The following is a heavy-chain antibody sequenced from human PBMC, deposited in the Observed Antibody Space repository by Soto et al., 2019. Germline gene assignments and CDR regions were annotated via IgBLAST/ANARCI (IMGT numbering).Heavy chain of an antibody. Sequence: QVQLVQSGAEVKKPGASVKVSCKTSGYKFISSYINWVRQAPGQGLEWMGWMNPNSGNTGYAQKLKGRVTMTRHTSISASYMELRSPRADDTAVYYCGRGYSSSWYSVGDWGQGTLVTVSS. J-gene: IGHJ4*02. CDR3: GRGYSSSWYSVGD. V-gene: IGHV1-8*01. CDR2: MNPNSGNT. CDR1: GYKFISSY. D-gene: IGHD6-13*01.